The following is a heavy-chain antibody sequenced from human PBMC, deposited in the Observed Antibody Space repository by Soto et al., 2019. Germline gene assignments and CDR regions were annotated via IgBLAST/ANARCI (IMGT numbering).Heavy chain of an antibody. CDR2: IDYSGNI. Sequence: QLQLQESGPGLVKPSETLSLTCNASGGSITSSGSAWGWIRQSPGKGLEWIGTIDYSGNIYYFPSLKSRITISVDTSKNQISLKLSSVTAADTAVYYCARHIHNQGFEYYFDSWGQGTLVTVSS. J-gene: IGHJ4*02. D-gene: IGHD1-1*01. CDR1: GGSITSSGSA. CDR3: ARHIHNQGFEYYFDS. V-gene: IGHV4-39*01.